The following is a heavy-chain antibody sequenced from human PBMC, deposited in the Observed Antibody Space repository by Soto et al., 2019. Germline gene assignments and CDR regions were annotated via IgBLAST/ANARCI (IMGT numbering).Heavy chain of an antibody. CDR2: IYYSGST. CDR3: ARDRAY. V-gene: IGHV4-31*03. CDR1: GGSITGGTYY. Sequence: QVQLQESGPGLVKPSQTLSLTCTVSGGSITGGTYYWSWIRQHPGKGLEWIGYIYYSGSTYYNPSLESRLTISLDTSKNQFSLKLTSVTAADTAVYYCARDRAYWGQGILVTVSS. J-gene: IGHJ4*02.